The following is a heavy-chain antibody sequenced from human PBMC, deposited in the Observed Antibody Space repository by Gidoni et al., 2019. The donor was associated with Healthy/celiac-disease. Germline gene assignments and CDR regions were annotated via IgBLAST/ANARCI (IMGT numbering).Heavy chain of an antibody. CDR1: GGTFSSYT. V-gene: IGHV1-69*08. D-gene: IGHD3-22*01. CDR2: IIPILGIA. J-gene: IGHJ4*02. CDR3: AREGEVTMIIDY. Sequence: QVQLVQSGAAVKKPGSSVKVSCKASGGTFSSYTISWVRQAPGQGLEWMGRIIPILGIANYAQKFQGRVTITADKSTSTAYMELSSLRSEDTAVYYCAREGEVTMIIDYWGQGTLVTVSS.